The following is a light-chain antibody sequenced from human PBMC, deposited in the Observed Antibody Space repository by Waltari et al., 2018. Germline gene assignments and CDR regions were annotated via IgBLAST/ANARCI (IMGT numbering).Light chain of an antibody. CDR1: RSVLARTNNKNY. CDR3: HQYTNVPFT. V-gene: IGKV4-1*01. Sequence: DIVMTQSPDSLAVSLGGGATIRCKTSRSVLARTNNKNYLAWLHQKPGQPPRVLVYWASSRESGVPDRFSGSGSETDFTLTINRLQAEDVGTYFCHQYTNVPFTFGQGTKLEL. CDR2: WAS. J-gene: IGKJ2*01.